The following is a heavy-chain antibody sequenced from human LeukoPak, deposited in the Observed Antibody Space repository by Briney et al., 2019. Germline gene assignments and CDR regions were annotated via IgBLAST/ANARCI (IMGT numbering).Heavy chain of an antibody. J-gene: IGHJ4*02. V-gene: IGHV3-7*04. Sequence: GGSLRLSCAASGFTFSSYWMSWVRQAPGKGLEWVANIKQDGSEKYYVDSVKGRFTISRDNAKSSLYLQMNSLRAEDTAVYYCARVSVFREFDYWGQGTLVTVSS. CDR1: GFTFSSYW. CDR2: IKQDGSEK. D-gene: IGHD3-10*01. CDR3: ARVSVFREFDY.